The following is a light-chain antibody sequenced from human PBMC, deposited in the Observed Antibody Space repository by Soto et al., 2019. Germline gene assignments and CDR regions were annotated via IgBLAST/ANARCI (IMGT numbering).Light chain of an antibody. CDR1: QSVSSSY. Sequence: ESVLAQSPATLSVSPGERATLSCRASQSVSSSYLAWYQQKPGQAPRLLIYGASSRATGIPDRFSGSGSGTDFTLTISRLEPEDFAVYYCQQYGSSQITFGQGTRLEIK. J-gene: IGKJ5*01. V-gene: IGKV3-20*01. CDR2: GAS. CDR3: QQYGSSQIT.